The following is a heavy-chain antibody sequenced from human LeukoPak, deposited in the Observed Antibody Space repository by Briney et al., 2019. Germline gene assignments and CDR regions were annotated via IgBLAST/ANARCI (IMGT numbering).Heavy chain of an antibody. CDR3: ARGGFNMVRGVIIPSNSYYYYMDI. V-gene: IGHV3-21*01. CDR2: ITSGDFV. D-gene: IGHD3-10*01. CDR1: GFTFSAYS. Sequence: GGSLRLSCAVSGFTFSAYSMNWVRQAPGKGLEWVSSITSGDFVYFADSLKGRFTISKDNAKSSLYLQMNSLRAEDTAVYYCARGGFNMVRGVIIPSNSYYYYMDIWGKGTTVTVSS. J-gene: IGHJ6*03.